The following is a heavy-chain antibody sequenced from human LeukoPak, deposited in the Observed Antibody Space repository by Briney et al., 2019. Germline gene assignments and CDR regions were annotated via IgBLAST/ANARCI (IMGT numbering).Heavy chain of an antibody. V-gene: IGHV3-30-3*01. Sequence: PGRSLRLSCAASGFTFSSYAMHWVRQAPGKGLEWVAVISYDGSNKYYADSVKGRFTISRDDSKNTLFLQMNSLRAEDTAVYFCAKVKWKLIGYFDYWGQGTLVTVSS. CDR1: GFTFSSYA. CDR3: AKVKWKLIGYFDY. D-gene: IGHD1-20*01. J-gene: IGHJ4*02. CDR2: ISYDGSNK.